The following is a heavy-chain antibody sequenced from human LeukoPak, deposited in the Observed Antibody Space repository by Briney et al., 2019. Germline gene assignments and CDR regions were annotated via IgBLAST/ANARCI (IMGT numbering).Heavy chain of an antibody. V-gene: IGHV1-2*02. CDR1: GYTFISYY. Sequence: GASVKVSCKASGYTFISYYMHWVRQAPGEGREGMGGINPNSGGTKYAQKFQGRVTITRDTTNSKAYMELSRLRSDDTAVYYCATSYYDFWSYSSEYFQHWGQGTLVTVSS. CDR2: INPNSGGT. D-gene: IGHD3-3*01. J-gene: IGHJ1*01. CDR3: ATSYYDFWSYSSEYFQH.